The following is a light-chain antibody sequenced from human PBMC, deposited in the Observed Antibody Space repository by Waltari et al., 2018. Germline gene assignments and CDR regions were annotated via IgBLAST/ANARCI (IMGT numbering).Light chain of an antibody. J-gene: IGLJ3*02. Sequence: QTVVTQEPSFSVSPGGTVTLTCGLSSGSVSNNYYPSWYQQTPGPAPRTLIYSPNIRSSGVPDPFSGSILGNKAALIITGAQAVDASDYYCLLYMPSGDWLFGGGTKLTVL. CDR1: SGSVSNNYY. V-gene: IGLV8-61*01. CDR3: LLYMPSGDWL. CDR2: SPN.